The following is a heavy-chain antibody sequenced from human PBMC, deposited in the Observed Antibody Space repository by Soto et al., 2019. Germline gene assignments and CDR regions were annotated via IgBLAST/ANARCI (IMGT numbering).Heavy chain of an antibody. CDR3: ARVFWNYEVTSGYYGMDV. D-gene: IGHD1-7*01. V-gene: IGHV1-18*04. Sequence: GASVKVSCKASGYTFTSYGISWVRQAPGQGLEWMGWISAYNGNTNYAQKLQGRVTMTTDTSTSTAYTELRSLRSDDTAVYYCARVFWNYEVTSGYYGMDVWGQGTTVTVSS. CDR1: GYTFTSYG. J-gene: IGHJ6*02. CDR2: ISAYNGNT.